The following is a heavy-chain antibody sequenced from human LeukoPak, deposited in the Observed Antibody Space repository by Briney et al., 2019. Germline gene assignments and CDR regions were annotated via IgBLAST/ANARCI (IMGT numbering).Heavy chain of an antibody. Sequence: GGSLRLSCAASGFTFSDYYMSWIRQAPGKGLEWVSYISSSRSTIYYADSVKGRFSISRDNAKNSLYLQMNSLRAEDTAVYYCARLYYYDSSGYLSWGQGTLVTVSS. CDR1: GFTFSDYY. D-gene: IGHD3-22*01. CDR3: ARLYYYDSSGYLS. J-gene: IGHJ5*02. CDR2: ISSSRSTI. V-gene: IGHV3-11*01.